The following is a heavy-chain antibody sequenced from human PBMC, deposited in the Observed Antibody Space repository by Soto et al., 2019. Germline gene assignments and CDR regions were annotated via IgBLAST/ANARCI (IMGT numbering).Heavy chain of an antibody. CDR1: GFTFSDYA. V-gene: IGHV3-30*18. CDR3: AKGGRQWLVTSDFNY. D-gene: IGHD6-19*01. Sequence: VQLVESGGGVVQPGRSLRLSCAASGFTFSDYAMHWVRQAPGKGLEWVAVVSHDGRNTHYADSVKGRFTIPRDSSKNTGSLEMNRLRAEDKAVYFCAKGGRQWLVTSDFNYWGQGALVTVSS. CDR2: VSHDGRNT. J-gene: IGHJ4*02.